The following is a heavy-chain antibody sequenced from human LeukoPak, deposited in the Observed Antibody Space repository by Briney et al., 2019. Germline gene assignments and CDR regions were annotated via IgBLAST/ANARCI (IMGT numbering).Heavy chain of an antibody. D-gene: IGHD6-13*01. CDR2: ISSSGATK. V-gene: IGHV3-48*03. CDR3: ARDHRSSWPNYFDY. J-gene: IGHJ4*02. Sequence: PGGSLRLSCAASGFTFSSYEMHWVRQAPGKGLEWVSYISSSGATKYYADSVKGRFTISRDNAKNSLYLQMNILRAEDTAVYYCARDHRSSWPNYFDYWGQGTLVTVSS. CDR1: GFTFSSYE.